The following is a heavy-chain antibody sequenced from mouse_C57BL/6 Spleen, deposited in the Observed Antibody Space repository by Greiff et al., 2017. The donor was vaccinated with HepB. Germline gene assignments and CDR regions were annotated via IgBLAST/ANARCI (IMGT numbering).Heavy chain of an antibody. CDR3: ARDLSDV. V-gene: IGHV5-17*01. CDR2: ISSGSSTI. J-gene: IGHJ1*03. Sequence: DVMLVESGGGLVKPGGSLKLSCAASGFTFSDYGMHWVRQAPEKGLEWVAYISSGSSTIYYADTVKGRFTISRDNAKNTLFLQMTSLRSEDTAMYYCARDLSDVWGTGTTVTVSS. CDR1: GFTFSDYG.